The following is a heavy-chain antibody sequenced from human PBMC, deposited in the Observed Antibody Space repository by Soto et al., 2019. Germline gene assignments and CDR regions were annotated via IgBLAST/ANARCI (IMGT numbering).Heavy chain of an antibody. CDR3: ARAGFQMGRRAVAGRPALLDWFDP. Sequence: SENLSLTCTVSGGSISSGGYYWSWIRQHPGKGLEWIGYIYYSGSTYYNPSLKSRVTISVDTSKNQFSLKLSSVTAADTAVYYCARAGFQMGRRAVAGRPALLDWFDPWGQGTLVTVSS. CDR2: IYYSGST. CDR1: GGSISSGGYY. D-gene: IGHD6-19*01. J-gene: IGHJ5*02. V-gene: IGHV4-31*03.